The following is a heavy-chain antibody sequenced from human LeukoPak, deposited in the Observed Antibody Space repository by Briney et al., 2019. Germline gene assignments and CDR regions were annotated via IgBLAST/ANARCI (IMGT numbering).Heavy chain of an antibody. D-gene: IGHD6-19*01. Sequence: TSVKVSCKASGGTFTIHTITWVRQAPGQGLEWMGGIIPIFGTANYAQKFQGRVTITTDESTSTAYMELSSLRSEDTAVYYCASLYSSGCLSDAFDIWGQGTMVTVSS. J-gene: IGHJ3*02. V-gene: IGHV1-69*05. CDR2: IIPIFGTA. CDR3: ASLYSSGCLSDAFDI. CDR1: GGTFTIHT.